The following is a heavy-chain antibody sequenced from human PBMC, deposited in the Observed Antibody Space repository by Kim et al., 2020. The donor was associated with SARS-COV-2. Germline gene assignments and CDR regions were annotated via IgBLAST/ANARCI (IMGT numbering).Heavy chain of an antibody. D-gene: IGHD6-19*01. CDR3: ARDGGSSGWYRGGNWFDP. CDR2: ISSSSSYT. V-gene: IGHV3-11*05. CDR1: GFTFSDYY. Sequence: GGSLRLSCAASGFTFSDYYMSWIRQAPGKGLEWVSYISSSSSYTNYADSVKGRFTISRDNAKNSLYLQMNSLRAEDTAVYYCARDGGSSGWYRGGNWFDPWGQGTLVTVSS. J-gene: IGHJ5*02.